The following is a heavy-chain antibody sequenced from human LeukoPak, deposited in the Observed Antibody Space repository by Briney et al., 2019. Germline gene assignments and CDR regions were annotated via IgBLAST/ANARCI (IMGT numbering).Heavy chain of an antibody. CDR1: GGSISGDY. CDR3: ARGGSFNWFDP. J-gene: IGHJ5*02. CDR2: IYTSGST. Sequence: SETLSLTCTVSGGSISGDYWSWIRQPAGKGLEWIGRIYTSGSTNYNPSLKSRVTMSVDTSKNQFSLKMNSVTAADTAVYYCARGGSFNWFDPWGQGTLVTVSS. D-gene: IGHD3-10*01. V-gene: IGHV4-4*07.